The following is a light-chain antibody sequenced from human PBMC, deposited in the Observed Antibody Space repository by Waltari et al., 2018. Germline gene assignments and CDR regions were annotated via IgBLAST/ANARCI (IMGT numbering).Light chain of an antibody. CDR2: DAS. CDR1: EGMPKF. V-gene: IGKV1-39*01. CDR3: RHRYTSPWT. J-gene: IGKJ1*01. Sequence: DILMTQFPSSLSASVGDRVTITCRASEGMPKFLNWYQQQPGKAPNLLFCDASTLPRGVPARLSGSGSWTDFVLTISSLQPEEAATYYCRHRYTSPWTVGQGTTVEIK.